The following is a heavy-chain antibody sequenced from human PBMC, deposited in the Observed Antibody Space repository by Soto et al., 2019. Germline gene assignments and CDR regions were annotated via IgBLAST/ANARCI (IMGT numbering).Heavy chain of an antibody. CDR1: GFSFSHYD. J-gene: IGHJ5*02. CDR3: ASDGRWPHTPP. CDR2: IWYDGSKK. V-gene: IGHV3-33*01. Sequence: QVQLVESGGGVVQPGRSLRLSCAASGFSFSHYDMHWVRQAPGKGLEWVAFIWYDGSKKYYADSVRGRFTISRDNSKNTVSLQKNSLRDEDTAVYFCASDGRWPHTPPWGQGTLVTVSS.